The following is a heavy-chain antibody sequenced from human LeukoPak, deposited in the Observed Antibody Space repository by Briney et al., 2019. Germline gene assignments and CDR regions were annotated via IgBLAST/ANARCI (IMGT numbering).Heavy chain of an antibody. V-gene: IGHV4-30-4*01. D-gene: IGHD2-15*01. CDR1: GGSISSGDYY. J-gene: IGHJ5*02. Sequence: SETLSLTCSVSGGSISSGDYYWSWIRQPPGKGLEWIGYIYYSGSTYYNPSLKSRVTISVDTSKNQFSLKLSSVTAADTAVYYCARDLLRGWFDPWGQGTLVTVSS. CDR2: IYYSGST. CDR3: ARDLLRGWFDP.